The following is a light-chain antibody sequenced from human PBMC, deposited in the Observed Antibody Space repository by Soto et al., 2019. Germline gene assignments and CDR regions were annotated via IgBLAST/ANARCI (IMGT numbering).Light chain of an antibody. CDR2: DAS. V-gene: IGKV3-11*01. CDR3: QQRSDGPIT. CDR1: QSVSRF. Sequence: PGERATLSCRASQSVSRFLAWYQQKPGQAPRLLIFDASNRATGIPARFSASGSGTDFTLTISSLESEDSAVYYCQQRSDGPITFGQGTRLDI. J-gene: IGKJ5*01.